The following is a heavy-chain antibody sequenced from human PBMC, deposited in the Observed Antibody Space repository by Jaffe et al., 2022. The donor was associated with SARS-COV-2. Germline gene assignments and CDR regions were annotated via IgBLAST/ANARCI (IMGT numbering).Heavy chain of an antibody. CDR3: AAQGEQWTSYFHQ. CDR2: ITSSGGVT. CDR1: GFTFDRSGLTFDRCA. D-gene: IGHD6-19*01. Sequence: EVQLLESGGGLVQPGGSLRLSCVASGFTFDRSGLTFDRCAMSWVRQAPGKGLEWLSVITSSGGVTDYAKSVNGRLTISRDNSKNTLYLEINTLRVDDTAVYYCAAQGEQWTSYFHQWGQGTLVTVSS. V-gene: IGHV3-23*01. J-gene: IGHJ1*01.